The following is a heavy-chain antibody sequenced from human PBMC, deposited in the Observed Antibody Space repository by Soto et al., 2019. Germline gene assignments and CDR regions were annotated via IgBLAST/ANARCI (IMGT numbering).Heavy chain of an antibody. CDR3: ARESTIPLGTLFDY. J-gene: IGHJ4*02. CDR1: GYSFTSYS. Sequence: ASVKVSCKASGYSFTSYSLHWVRQAPGQGLEWMGIINPTGGSTSYAQQFQGRVTMTGDTSTSTVYVELSSLRSEDTAVYYCARESTIPLGTLFDYWGQGTLVTVSS. D-gene: IGHD5-18*01. CDR2: INPTGGST. V-gene: IGHV1-46*01.